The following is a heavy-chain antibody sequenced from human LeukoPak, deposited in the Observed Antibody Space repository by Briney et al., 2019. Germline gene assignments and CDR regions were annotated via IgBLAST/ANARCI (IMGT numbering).Heavy chain of an antibody. CDR2: ISANNGNT. CDR1: GYSFGIFG. D-gene: IGHD6-19*01. Sequence: ASVKVSCKASGYSFGIFGISWVRQAPGQGLEWMGWISANNGNTNYAQNLQGRVTMTTDTSTSTAYMELRSLRSDDTAVYYCARDRTRTGYSSGWYHDYWGQGTLVTVSS. V-gene: IGHV1-18*01. CDR3: ARDRTRTGYSSGWYHDY. J-gene: IGHJ4*02.